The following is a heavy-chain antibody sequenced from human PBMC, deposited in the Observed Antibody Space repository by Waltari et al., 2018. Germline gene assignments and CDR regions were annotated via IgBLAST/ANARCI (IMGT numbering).Heavy chain of an antibody. Sequence: EVQLLESGGGLVQPGGSLGLTCAASGFTFSRYALSWVRQAQGKGLEWVSGLSNSGGSTYFADSVKGRFTISRDNSKNTLYLQMNSLRAEDTAVYYCAKPLLVYPINWYFDLWGRGTLVTVSS. CDR1: GFTFSRYA. J-gene: IGHJ2*01. D-gene: IGHD2-8*01. CDR3: AKPLLVYPINWYFDL. V-gene: IGHV3-23*01. CDR2: LSNSGGST.